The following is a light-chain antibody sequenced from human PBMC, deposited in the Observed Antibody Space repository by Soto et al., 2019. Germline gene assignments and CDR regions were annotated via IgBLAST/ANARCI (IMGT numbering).Light chain of an antibody. CDR2: WAS. V-gene: IGKV4-1*01. J-gene: IGKJ4*01. CDR3: QQYYSTPPT. CDR1: QSVLYSSNNKNY. Sequence: DIVMTQSPDSLAASLGERATINCKSSQSVLYSSNNKNYLAWYQQKPGQPPKLLIYWASTRESGVPDRFSGSGSGTDFTLTISSLRAEDVAVYYCQQYYSTPPTFGGGTKVEIK.